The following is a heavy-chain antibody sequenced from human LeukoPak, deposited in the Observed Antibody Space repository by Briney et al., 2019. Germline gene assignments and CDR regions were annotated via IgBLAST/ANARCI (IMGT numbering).Heavy chain of an antibody. Sequence: GGSLRLSCAASGFTFSSYSMNWVRQAPGKGLEWVSSISSSSSYIYYADSVKGRFTISRDNAKNSLYLQMNSLRAEDTAVYYCARLIAAAGFDYWGQGTLATVSS. D-gene: IGHD6-13*01. CDR1: GFTFSSYS. CDR2: ISSSSSYI. J-gene: IGHJ4*02. V-gene: IGHV3-21*01. CDR3: ARLIAAAGFDY.